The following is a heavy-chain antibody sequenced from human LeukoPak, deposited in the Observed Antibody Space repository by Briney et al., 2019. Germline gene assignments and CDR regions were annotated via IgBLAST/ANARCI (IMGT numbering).Heavy chain of an antibody. Sequence: GGSLRLSCAASGFTVSNNYMSWVRQAPGKGLEYVSAITHDGVYTHYADSVKGRFTISRDDSKNTLFLEMSSLKPEDTAVYYCLKDGVGGWFFDYWGQGTLVTVSS. V-gene: IGHV3-64D*06. J-gene: IGHJ4*02. CDR3: LKDGVGGWFFDY. CDR2: ITHDGVYT. D-gene: IGHD2-15*01. CDR1: GFTVSNNY.